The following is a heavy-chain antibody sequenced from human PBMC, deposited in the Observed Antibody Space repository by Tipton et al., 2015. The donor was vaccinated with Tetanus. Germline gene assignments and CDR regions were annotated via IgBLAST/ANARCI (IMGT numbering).Heavy chain of an antibody. Sequence: QVQLVQSGAEMKKPGASVKVSCTASGYTFTNYYIYWVRQAPGQGLEWMGWIDPNSGGTVYAQKFQGRVTMTRDTSISTAYMELRSLRSADTAVYYCARDRGDYIYYGMDVGGPGTTVTVS. D-gene: IGHD3-22*01. V-gene: IGHV1-2*02. J-gene: IGHJ6*02. CDR1: GYTFTNYY. CDR3: ARDRGDYIYYGMDV. CDR2: IDPNSGGT.